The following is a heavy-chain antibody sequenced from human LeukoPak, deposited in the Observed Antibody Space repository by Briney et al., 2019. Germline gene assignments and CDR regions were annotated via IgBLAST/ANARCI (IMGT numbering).Heavy chain of an antibody. CDR3: ATRWELRFQDYFDY. J-gene: IGHJ4*02. CDR1: GGTFSSYA. CDR2: IIPIFGTA. D-gene: IGHD1-26*01. V-gene: IGHV1-69*13. Sequence: SAKVSCKASGGTFSSYAISWVRQAPGQGLEWMGGIIPIFGTASYAQKFQGRVTITADESTSTAYMELSSLRSEDTAVYYCATRWELRFQDYFDYWGQGTLVTVSS.